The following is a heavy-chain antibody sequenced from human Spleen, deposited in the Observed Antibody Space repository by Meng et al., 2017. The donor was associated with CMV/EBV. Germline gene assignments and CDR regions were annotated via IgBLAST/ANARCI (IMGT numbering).Heavy chain of an antibody. D-gene: IGHD2/OR15-2a*01. J-gene: IGHJ4*02. Sequence: GALRLSCAASGFTFSSYAMTWVRQAPGKGLEWVSAISGSGGSTYYADSVKGRFTISRDNSKNTLYLQMNSLRAEDTAVYYCAKCVTVRWYFDYWGQGTLVTVSS. V-gene: IGHV3-23*01. CDR3: AKCVTVRWYFDY. CDR1: GFTFSSYA. CDR2: ISGSGGST.